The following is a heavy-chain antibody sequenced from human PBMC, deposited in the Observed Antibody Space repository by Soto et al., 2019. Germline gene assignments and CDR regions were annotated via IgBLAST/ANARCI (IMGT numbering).Heavy chain of an antibody. V-gene: IGHV4-59*01. D-gene: IGHD5-12*01. CDR1: GGSISSYY. J-gene: IGHJ4*02. CDR2: IYYSGTT. CDR3: ARSDGYNYEGYFDY. Sequence: PSETLSLTCTVSGGSISSYYWSWIRQPPGKGLEWIGYIYYSGTTSYNPSLKSRVTISVDTSKNQFSLKLSSVTAADTAVCYCARSDGYNYEGYFDYWGQGTLVTVSS.